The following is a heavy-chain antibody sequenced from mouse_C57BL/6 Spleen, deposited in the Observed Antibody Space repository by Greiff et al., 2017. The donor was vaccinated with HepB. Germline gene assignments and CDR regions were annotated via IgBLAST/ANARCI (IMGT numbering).Heavy chain of an antibody. Sequence: VQLQQSGTELVKPGASVKLSCKASGYTFTSYWMHWVKQRPGQGLEWIGNINPSNGGTNYNEKFKSKATLTVDKSSSTAYMQLSSLTSEDSAVYYCARHGSSYGKAVDYWGQGTSVTVSS. CDR3: ARHGSSYGKAVDY. D-gene: IGHD1-1*01. CDR1: GYTFTSYW. CDR2: INPSNGGT. V-gene: IGHV1-53*01. J-gene: IGHJ4*01.